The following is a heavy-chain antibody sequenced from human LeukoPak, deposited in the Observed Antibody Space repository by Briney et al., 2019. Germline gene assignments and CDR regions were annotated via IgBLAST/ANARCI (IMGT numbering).Heavy chain of an antibody. CDR3: TSIACDYYY. V-gene: IGHV3-73*01. Sequence: GGSLRLSCAASGFTFSGSAMHWVRQASGKGLEWVGRIRSKANSYATAYAASVKGRFTISRDDLKNTAYLQMNSLKTEDTAVYYCTSIACDYYYWGQGTLVTVSS. J-gene: IGHJ4*02. CDR1: GFTFSGSA. D-gene: IGHD4-17*01. CDR2: IRSKANSYAT.